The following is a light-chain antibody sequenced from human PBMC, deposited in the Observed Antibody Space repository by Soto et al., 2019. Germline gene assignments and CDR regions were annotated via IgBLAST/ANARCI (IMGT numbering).Light chain of an antibody. V-gene: IGKV1-39*01. Sequence: DIQMTQSPSSLSASVGDRVTITCRASQSISSYLNWYQQKPGKAPKLLIYAASSLQSGVPSRFSCSVSWTDFTLTISILQPEDFATYYCQQSYSTPCTFGRGTKVEIK. CDR1: QSISSY. CDR3: QQSYSTPCT. CDR2: AAS. J-gene: IGKJ1*01.